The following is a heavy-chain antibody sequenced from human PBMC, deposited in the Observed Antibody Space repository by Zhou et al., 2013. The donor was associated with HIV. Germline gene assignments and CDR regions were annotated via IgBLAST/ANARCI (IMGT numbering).Heavy chain of an antibody. CDR1: GGTFSSYA. CDR3: ARGTPYGDYFDY. V-gene: IGHV1-69*04. D-gene: IGHD4-17*01. J-gene: IGHJ4*02. Sequence: QVQLVQSGAEVKKPGSSVKVSCKASGGTFSSYAISWVRQAPGQGLEWMGRIIPILGIANYAQKFQGRVTITADKSTSTAYMELSSLRSEDTAVYYCARGTPYGDYFDYWGQGTLVTVSS. CDR2: IIPILGIA.